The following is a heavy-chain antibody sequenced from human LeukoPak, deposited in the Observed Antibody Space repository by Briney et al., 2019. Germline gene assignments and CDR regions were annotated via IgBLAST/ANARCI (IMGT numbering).Heavy chain of an antibody. V-gene: IGHV4-4*02. CDR1: GVSISSSNW. CDR2: IYHSGST. D-gene: IGHD1-26*01. Sequence: SETLSLTCAVSGVSISSSNWWSWVRQPPGKGLEWIGEIYHSGSTNYNPSLKSRVTISVDKSKNQFSLKLSSVTAADTAVYYCASPSGWELLGAFDIWGQGTMVTVSS. CDR3: ASPSGWELLGAFDI. J-gene: IGHJ3*02.